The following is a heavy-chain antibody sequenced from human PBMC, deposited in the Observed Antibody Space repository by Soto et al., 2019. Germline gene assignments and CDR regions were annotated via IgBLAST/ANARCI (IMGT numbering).Heavy chain of an antibody. D-gene: IGHD2-2*01. J-gene: IGHJ6*02. CDR3: ARGGYCSSTSCLESYYYYYGMDV. CDR2: IYYSGST. V-gene: IGHV4-59*01. CDR1: GGSISSYY. Sequence: LSLTCPVSGGSISSYYWSWIRQPPGKGLEWIGYIYYSGSTNYNPSLKSRVTISVDTSKNQFSLKLSSVTAADTAVYYCARGGYCSSTSCLESYYYYYGMDVWGQGTTVTVSS.